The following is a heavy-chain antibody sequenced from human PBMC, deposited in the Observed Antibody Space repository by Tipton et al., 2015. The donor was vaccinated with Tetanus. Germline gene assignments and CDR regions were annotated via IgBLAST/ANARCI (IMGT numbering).Heavy chain of an antibody. J-gene: IGHJ4*02. Sequence: QLVQSGAEVKKPGASVKVSCKASGYTFTGYYMHWVRQAPGQGLEWMGRINPNSGGTNYAQKFQGRVTVTRDTSISTAYMELSRLRSDDTAVYYCARRVTTRTGNYFDYWGQGTLVTVSS. V-gene: IGHV1-2*06. CDR3: ARRVTTRTGNYFDY. CDR1: GYTFTGYY. D-gene: IGHD4-17*01. CDR2: INPNSGGT.